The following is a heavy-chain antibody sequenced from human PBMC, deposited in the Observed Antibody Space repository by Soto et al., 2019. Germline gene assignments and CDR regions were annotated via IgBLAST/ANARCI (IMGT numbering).Heavy chain of an antibody. Sequence: QVQLQESGPGLVKPSQTLSLTCTVSGGSISSGAYHWSWIRQHPGKGLEWLGYIHHSGSTYYNPSLKSRVTVSLDTSKNQFSLTVSSVTAADTAVYYCARYDGSAIQGWFDPWGQGTLVTVSS. CDR2: IHHSGST. V-gene: IGHV4-31*03. CDR3: ARYDGSAIQGWFDP. D-gene: IGHD3-10*01. J-gene: IGHJ5*02. CDR1: GGSISSGAYH.